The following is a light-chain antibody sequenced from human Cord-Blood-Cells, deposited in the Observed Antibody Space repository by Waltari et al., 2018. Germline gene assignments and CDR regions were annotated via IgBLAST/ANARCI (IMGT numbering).Light chain of an antibody. CDR2: EVR. CDR3: SSYTSSSTLV. V-gene: IGLV2-14*01. Sequence: QSALTQPASVSGCPGQSLPIPCTGTSSHVGGQKYAPWYQQHPGKAPHHMSYEVRNRPSGVSNRFACSKSGNTAPLTISGLQAEDEADYYCSSYTSSSTLVFGGGTKLTVL. CDR1: SSHVGGQKY. J-gene: IGLJ2*01.